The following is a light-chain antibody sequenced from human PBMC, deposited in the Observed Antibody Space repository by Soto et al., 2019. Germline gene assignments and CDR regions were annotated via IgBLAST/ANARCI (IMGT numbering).Light chain of an antibody. Sequence: EIVMTQSPATLSVSPGERATLSCRASQSVSSNLAWYQQKPGQAPRLCIYGASTRATGIPARFSGSGSGTEFTLTIRSLQSEDFAVYYCQQYNNWPRTFGQGTKVEIK. CDR3: QQYNNWPRT. CDR2: GAS. J-gene: IGKJ1*01. V-gene: IGKV3-15*01. CDR1: QSVSSN.